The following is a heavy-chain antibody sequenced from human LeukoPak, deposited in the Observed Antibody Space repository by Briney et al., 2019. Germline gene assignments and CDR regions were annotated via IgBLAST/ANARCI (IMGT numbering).Heavy chain of an antibody. J-gene: IGHJ4*02. CDR1: GYTFTSYY. D-gene: IGHD3-10*01. CDR3: ARDRHYGSGSKAAGGDYDY. Sequence: GASLKGFCKASGYTFTSYYMHWGRQAPGQGLEWGGIINPSGGSTSYAQKFQGRVTMTRDTSTSTVYMELSSLRSEDTAVYYCARDRHYGSGSKAAGGDYDYWGQGTLVTVSS. V-gene: IGHV1-46*01. CDR2: INPSGGST.